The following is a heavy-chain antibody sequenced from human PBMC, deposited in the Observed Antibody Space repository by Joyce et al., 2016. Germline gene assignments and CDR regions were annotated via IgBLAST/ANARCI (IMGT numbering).Heavy chain of an antibody. CDR1: GGPFRGFF. V-gene: IGHV4-34*01. CDR3: ARSQWLAPLMY. D-gene: IGHD6-19*01. Sequence: QVQLQQCGAGLLKPSETLSLTCAVSGGPFRGFFWTWVRQPPGKGLEWIGDINNSGATNYNPCLKARVTFSVDTSMNQFSLKLTSLSAADTAVYYCARSQWLAPLMYWGQGTPVTVSS. CDR2: INNSGAT. J-gene: IGHJ4*02.